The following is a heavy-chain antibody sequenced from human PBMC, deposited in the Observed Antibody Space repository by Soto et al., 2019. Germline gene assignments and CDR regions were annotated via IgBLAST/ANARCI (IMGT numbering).Heavy chain of an antibody. CDR2: IYYTGTT. D-gene: IGHD3-9*01. V-gene: IGHV4-61*01. CDR3: AREDYYDTGYYVV. CDR1: GDSVNSGNYY. J-gene: IGHJ4*02. Sequence: SETLSLTYTVSGDSVNSGNYYWTWIRQPPWKGLEWIGHIYYTGTTDFNPSLKGRVTMSVDTSKNQFSLKLTSVTAADTAPYYCAREDYYDTGYYVVWGQGTQVTVSS.